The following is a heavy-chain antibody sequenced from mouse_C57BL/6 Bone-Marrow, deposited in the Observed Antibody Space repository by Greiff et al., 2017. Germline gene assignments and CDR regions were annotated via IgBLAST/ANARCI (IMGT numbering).Heavy chain of an antibody. CDR2: IDPEDGET. V-gene: IGHV14-2*01. J-gene: IGHJ2*01. CDR1: GFNIKDYY. Sequence: EVQLQQSGAELVKPGASVKLSCTASGFNIKDYYMHWVKQRTEQGLEWIGRIDPEDGETKYAPKFQGKATITVDTSSNTAYLLLSSLTSEDTAVFYCGMPDYYGSSFDYWGQGTALTVSS. CDR3: GMPDYYGSSFDY. D-gene: IGHD1-1*01.